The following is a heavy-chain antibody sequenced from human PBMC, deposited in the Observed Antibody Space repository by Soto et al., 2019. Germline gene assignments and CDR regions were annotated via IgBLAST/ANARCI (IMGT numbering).Heavy chain of an antibody. CDR1: GGSISSSSYY. D-gene: IGHD5-12*01. J-gene: IGHJ4*02. CDR2: GYYSGST. CDR3: ARLPVEMASNLGAFIDY. Sequence: QLQLQESGPGLVKPSETLSLTCTVSGGSISSSSYYWGWIRQPPGKGLEWIGSGYYSGSTYYTPSLKSGVTISVDTSKNQFSLTLSSVTAADTAVYYCARLPVEMASNLGAFIDYWGQGTLVTVSS. V-gene: IGHV4-39*01.